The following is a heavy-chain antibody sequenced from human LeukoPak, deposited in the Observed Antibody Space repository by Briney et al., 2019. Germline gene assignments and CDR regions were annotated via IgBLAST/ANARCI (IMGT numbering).Heavy chain of an antibody. Sequence: SETLSLTCTVSRGSVNSNSYYWGWIRQPPGKGLEWIGTIYYSGNTYYNPSLESRVTISVDTSKNQFSLKLTSVTAADTAVYYCAGDQEVSSSSFDYWGQGTLVTVSS. CDR2: IYYSGNT. CDR3: AGDQEVSSSSFDY. J-gene: IGHJ4*02. V-gene: IGHV4-39*07. D-gene: IGHD6-6*01. CDR1: RGSVNSNSYY.